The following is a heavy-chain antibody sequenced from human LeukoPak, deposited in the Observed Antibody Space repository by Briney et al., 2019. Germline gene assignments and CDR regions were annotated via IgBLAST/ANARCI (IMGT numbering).Heavy chain of an antibody. J-gene: IGHJ6*03. Sequence: SVKVSCKASGGTFSSYAISWVRQAPGQGLEWMGGIIPIFGTANYAQKFQGRVTITADESTSTAYMELSSLRSEDTAVYYCASLLRAAMDHYYYYYYMDVWGKGTTVTVSS. CDR1: GGTFSSYA. CDR2: IIPIFGTA. CDR3: ASLLRAAMDHYYYYYYMDV. D-gene: IGHD5-18*01. V-gene: IGHV1-69*13.